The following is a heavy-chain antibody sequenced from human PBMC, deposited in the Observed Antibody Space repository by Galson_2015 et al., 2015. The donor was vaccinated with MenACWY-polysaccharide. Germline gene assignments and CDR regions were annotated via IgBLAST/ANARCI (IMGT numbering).Heavy chain of an antibody. D-gene: IGHD2-21*02. CDR3: ARDPHCGAGCSIHDAFDV. CDR1: GFTFSSYW. Sequence: SLRLSCAASGFTFSSYWMRWVRHAPGEGLVWVSRINTDGSSTSYADSVKGRFTVSRDNAKNTVYLQMNSLRAEDTAVYYCARDPHCGAGCSIHDAFDVWGQGTKVTVSS. CDR2: INTDGSST. J-gene: IGHJ3*01. V-gene: IGHV3-74*01.